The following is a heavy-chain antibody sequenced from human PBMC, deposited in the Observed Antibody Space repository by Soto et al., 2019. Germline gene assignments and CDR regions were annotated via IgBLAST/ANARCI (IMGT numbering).Heavy chain of an antibody. CDR2: IAPHSGRT. CDR3: ARAATGSYHSAY. V-gene: IGHV1-18*04. J-gene: IGHJ4*02. D-gene: IGHD3-10*01. Sequence: QVPLVQSGPEVKKPGASVRVSCMTSGYAFTSYGVNWVRQVPGQGLEWMGWIAPHSGRTTYLPKFQGRVTITADPSTNTAYMELTSLSSDDTGIYFCARAATGSYHSAYWGQGTLVTVFS. CDR1: GYAFTSYG.